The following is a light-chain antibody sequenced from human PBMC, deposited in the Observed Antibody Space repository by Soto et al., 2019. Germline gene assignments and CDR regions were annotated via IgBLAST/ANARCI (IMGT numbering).Light chain of an antibody. CDR3: QSYDSSLSVVV. J-gene: IGLJ2*01. Sequence: QSVLTQPPSVSGAPGQRGTISFTGSSSNIGAGYDVQWYQQLPVTAPKLLIYGNSNRPSGVPDRFSGSKSGTSASLAITGRQAEDEADYYFQSYDSSLSVVVFGGGTKLTV. V-gene: IGLV1-40*01. CDR2: GNS. CDR1: SSNIGAGYD.